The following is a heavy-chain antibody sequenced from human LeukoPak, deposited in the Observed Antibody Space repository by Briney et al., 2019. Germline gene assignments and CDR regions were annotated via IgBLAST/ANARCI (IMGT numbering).Heavy chain of an antibody. V-gene: IGHV3-21*01. Sequence: GGSLRLSCAASGFTFSSYSMNWVRQAPGKGLEWVSSISSSSVYIYYADSVKGRFTISRDNVKNALYLQMNSLRAEDTAVYYCARVSYYSDSSAYDYWGQGTLATVSS. CDR1: GFTFSSYS. D-gene: IGHD3-22*01. J-gene: IGHJ4*02. CDR2: ISSSSVYI. CDR3: ARVSYYSDSSAYDY.